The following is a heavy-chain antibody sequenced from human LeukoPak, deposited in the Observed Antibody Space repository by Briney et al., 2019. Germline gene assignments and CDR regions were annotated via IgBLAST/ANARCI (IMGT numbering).Heavy chain of an antibody. J-gene: IGHJ3*02. Sequence: ASVKVSCKVSGYTHTELSMHWVRQAPGKGLEWMGGFDPEDGETIYAQKFQGRVTMTEDTSTDTAYMELSSLRSEDTAVYYCAILSLARFGRDVKSAFDIWGQGTMVTVSS. CDR1: GYTHTELS. CDR2: FDPEDGET. CDR3: AILSLARFGRDVKSAFDI. D-gene: IGHD3-10*01. V-gene: IGHV1-24*01.